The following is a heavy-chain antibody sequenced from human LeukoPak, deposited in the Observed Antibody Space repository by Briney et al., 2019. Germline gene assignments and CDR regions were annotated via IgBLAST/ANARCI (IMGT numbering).Heavy chain of an antibody. CDR2: ISYDGSNK. CDR3: AIARSLEGGGYGH. D-gene: IGHD5-12*01. V-gene: IGHV3-30*03. Sequence: PGGTLRLSCAASGFTFSSYGMHWVRQAPGKGLEWGAVISYDGSNKYYADSVKGRFTISRDNSKNTLYLLMNSLRAADTAVYYCAIARSLEGGGYGHWGQGTLVTVSS. CDR1: GFTFSSYG. J-gene: IGHJ4*02.